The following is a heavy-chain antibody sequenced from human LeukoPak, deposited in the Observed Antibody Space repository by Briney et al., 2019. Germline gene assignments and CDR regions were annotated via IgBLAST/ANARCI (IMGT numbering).Heavy chain of an antibody. CDR1: GFTFSSYG. D-gene: IGHD2-8*01. CDR3: ARSLNFDY. Sequence: PGGSLRLSCVASGFTFSSYGMHWVRQAPGKGLEWVAFIRYDGSKKYYADSVKGRFTISRDNSKNTLYLQMNSLRAEDTAVYYCARSLNFDYWGQGTLVTVSS. CDR2: IRYDGSKK. J-gene: IGHJ4*02. V-gene: IGHV3-33*08.